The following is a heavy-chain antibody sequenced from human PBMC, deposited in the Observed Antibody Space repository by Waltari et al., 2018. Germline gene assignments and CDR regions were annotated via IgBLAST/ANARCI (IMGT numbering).Heavy chain of an antibody. V-gene: IGHV3-74*03. CDR2: INADGTTK. D-gene: IGHD3-16*01. CDR3: ARDPRNLGLDP. CDR1: GYIFSVFW. J-gene: IGHJ5*02. Sequence: EGQLVESGGALVQPGGSLRLSCADTGYIFSVFWMYWIRQAPGKVLVWVSRINADGTTKTYADSVQGRFTISRDNVKSILYLEMNALRPEDTAVYYCARDPRNLGLDPWGLGTLVTVSS.